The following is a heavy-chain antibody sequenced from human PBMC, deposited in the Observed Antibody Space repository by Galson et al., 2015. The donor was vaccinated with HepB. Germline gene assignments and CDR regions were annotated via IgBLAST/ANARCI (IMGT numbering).Heavy chain of an antibody. Sequence: SLRLSCAASGFTFSSYSMNWVRQAPGKGLEWVSSISSSSSYIYYADSVKGRFTISRDNAKNSLYLQMNSLRAEDTAVYYCARGRIAAAGPSYYYYGMDVWGQGTTVTVSS. D-gene: IGHD6-13*01. CDR3: ARGRIAAAGPSYYYYGMDV. CDR1: GFTFSSYS. CDR2: ISSSSSYI. J-gene: IGHJ6*02. V-gene: IGHV3-21*01.